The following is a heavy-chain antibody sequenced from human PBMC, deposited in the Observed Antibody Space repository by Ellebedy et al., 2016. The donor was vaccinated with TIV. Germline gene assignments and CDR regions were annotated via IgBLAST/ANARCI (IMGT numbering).Heavy chain of an antibody. D-gene: IGHD3-10*01. CDR1: GYTFTSYY. CDR2: INPSGGST. V-gene: IGHV1-46*01. J-gene: IGHJ4*02. Sequence: ASVKVSCXASGYTFTSYYMHWVRQAPGQGLEWMGIINPSGGSTSYAQKFQGRVTITADKSTSTAYMELSSLRSEDTAVYYCASSGEYYGSGSYGYWGQGTLVTVSS. CDR3: ASSGEYYGSGSYGY.